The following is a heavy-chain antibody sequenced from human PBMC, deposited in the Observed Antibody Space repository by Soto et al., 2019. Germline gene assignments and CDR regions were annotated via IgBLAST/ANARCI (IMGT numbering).Heavy chain of an antibody. CDR1: GYTFTNFG. D-gene: IGHD3-16*01. CDR2: ISAYNGNT. Sequence: QVQLVQSGAEVKKPGASVKVSCKASGYTFTNFGISWVRQAPGQGLEWMGWISAYNGNTNYAQKFQGRVTMTTDTSTSAAYMGVRSLRVYDTAVYYCASGGTPIDYGGQGTLVTVSS. V-gene: IGHV1-18*01. CDR3: ASGGTPIDY. J-gene: IGHJ4*02.